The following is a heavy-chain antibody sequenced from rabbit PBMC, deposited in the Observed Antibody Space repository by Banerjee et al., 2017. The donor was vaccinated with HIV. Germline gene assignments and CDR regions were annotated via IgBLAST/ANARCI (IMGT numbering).Heavy chain of an antibody. CDR1: GFDFSSYG. CDR3: VRDYKFYFNL. Sequence: QLVESGGGLVQPGGSLKLSCKASGFDFSSYGVNWVRQAPGKGLEWIGYIDPVFGIAVYANWVNGRFTISRDNARNTLYLQLNSLTAADTATYFCVRDYKFYFNLWGPGTLVTVS. D-gene: IGHD1-1*01. V-gene: IGHV1S7*01. J-gene: IGHJ4*01. CDR2: IDPVFGIA.